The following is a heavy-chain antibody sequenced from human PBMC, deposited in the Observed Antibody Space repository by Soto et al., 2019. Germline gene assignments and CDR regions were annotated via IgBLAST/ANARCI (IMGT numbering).Heavy chain of an antibody. V-gene: IGHV3-9*01. CDR2: ISWNSGSI. J-gene: IGHJ6*03. CDR1: GFTFDDYA. D-gene: IGHD5-12*01. Sequence: GGSLRLSCAASGFTFDDYAMHWVRQAPGKGLEWVSGISWNSGSIGYADSVKGRFTISRDNAKNSLYLQMNSLRAEDTALYYCAKGGYSGYAEYMDVWGKGTTVTVSS. CDR3: AKGGYSGYAEYMDV.